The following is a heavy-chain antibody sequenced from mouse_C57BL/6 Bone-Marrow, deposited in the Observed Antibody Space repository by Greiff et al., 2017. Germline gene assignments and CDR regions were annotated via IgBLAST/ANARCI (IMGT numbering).Heavy chain of an antibody. CDR3: TRDRRAMDY. CDR2: ISSGGDYI. V-gene: IGHV5-9-1*02. CDR1: GFTFSSYA. Sequence: EVKVVESGEGLVKPGGSLKLSCAASGFTFSSYAMSWVRQTPEKRLEWVAYISSGGDYIYYADTVKGRFTISRDNARNTLYLHMSGRKSEETAMYYCTRDRRAMDYWGQGTSVTVSS. J-gene: IGHJ4*01.